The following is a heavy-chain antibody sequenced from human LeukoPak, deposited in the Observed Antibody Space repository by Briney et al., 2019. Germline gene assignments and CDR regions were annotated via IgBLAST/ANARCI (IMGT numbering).Heavy chain of an antibody. J-gene: IGHJ4*02. CDR1: GFTFNHYG. V-gene: IGHV3-30*18. Sequence: PGGSLRLSCAASGFTFNHYGIHWVRQAPGKGLEWVAVISYGGGTKFYADSVEGRFTISRDDSKNTLYLQMNSLRPEDTAVYYCAKELRSHGSDRYHNALENWGQGTLVTVSS. CDR3: AKELRSHGSDRYHNALEN. D-gene: IGHD3-10*01. CDR2: ISYGGGTK.